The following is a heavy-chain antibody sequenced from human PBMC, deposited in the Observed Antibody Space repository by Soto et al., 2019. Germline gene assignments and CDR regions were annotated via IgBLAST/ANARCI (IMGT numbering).Heavy chain of an antibody. CDR2: ISTHTGNT. CDR1: GYTFDSYG. V-gene: IGHV1-18*01. J-gene: IGHJ4*02. D-gene: IGHD3-10*01. CDR3: VRDVSVSSGSFGGY. Sequence: QVQLVQSGAEVKKPGASVRVSCKASGYTFDSYGLTWVRQAPGQGLEWMGWISTHTGNTDYPQRFQGRVTMTTDKSTSTAFLDVRSLTSDDTAVYYCVRDVSVSSGSFGGYWGQGTLVSVSS.